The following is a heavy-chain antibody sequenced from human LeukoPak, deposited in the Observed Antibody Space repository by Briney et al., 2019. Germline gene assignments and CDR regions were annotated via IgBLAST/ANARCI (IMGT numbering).Heavy chain of an antibody. D-gene: IGHD4-17*01. CDR1: GYTFTSYG. Sequence: ASVKVSCKASGYTFTSYGISWVRQAPGQGLEWMGWISAYNGNTNYAQKLQGRVTMTTDTSTSTAYMELSSLRSEDTAVYYCARGGDYGDYGGNYYYYGMDVWGQGTTVTVSS. V-gene: IGHV1-18*01. CDR2: ISAYNGNT. J-gene: IGHJ6*02. CDR3: ARGGDYGDYGGNYYYYGMDV.